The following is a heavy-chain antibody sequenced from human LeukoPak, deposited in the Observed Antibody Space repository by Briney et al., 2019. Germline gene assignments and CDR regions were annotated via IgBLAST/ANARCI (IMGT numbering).Heavy chain of an antibody. Sequence: SETLSLTCTVSGGSISIYYWSWIRQPPGKGLEWIGYIYYSGSTNYNPSLKSRVTISVDTSKKQFSLKLSSVTAADTAVYYCARRGYGSGSYYNDYYYYYTDVWGKGTTVTVSS. J-gene: IGHJ6*03. D-gene: IGHD3-10*01. CDR1: GGSISIYY. V-gene: IGHV4-59*01. CDR2: IYYSGST. CDR3: ARRGYGSGSYYNDYYYYYTDV.